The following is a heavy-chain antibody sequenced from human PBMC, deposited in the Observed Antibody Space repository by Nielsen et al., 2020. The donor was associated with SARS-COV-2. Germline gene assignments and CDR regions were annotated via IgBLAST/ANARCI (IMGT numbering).Heavy chain of an antibody. V-gene: IGHV4-59*12. D-gene: IGHD6-6*01. CDR2: IYYSGST. Sequence: SETLSLTCTVSGGSISSYYWSWIRQPPGKGLEWIGYIYYSGSTNYNPSLKSRVTISVDTSKNQFSLKLSSVTAADTAVYYCARARRGAAPYYYYYYGMDVWGQGTTVTVSS. CDR3: ARARRGAAPYYYYYYGMDV. CDR1: GGSISSYY. J-gene: IGHJ6*02.